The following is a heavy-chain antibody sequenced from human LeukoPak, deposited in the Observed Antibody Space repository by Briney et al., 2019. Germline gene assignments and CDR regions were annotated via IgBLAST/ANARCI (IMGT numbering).Heavy chain of an antibody. CDR2: VKSDGTAT. Sequence: PGGSLRLSCAASGFTFSSHLMHWVRHAQGTGLVWVPSVKSDGTATNYADSVKGRFTISRDNAKNTLYLQMNSLRVEDTAVYYCVRKFATGDWGQGTLVTVSS. V-gene: IGHV3-74*01. J-gene: IGHJ4*02. CDR3: VRKFATGD. D-gene: IGHD1-14*01. CDR1: GFTFSSHL.